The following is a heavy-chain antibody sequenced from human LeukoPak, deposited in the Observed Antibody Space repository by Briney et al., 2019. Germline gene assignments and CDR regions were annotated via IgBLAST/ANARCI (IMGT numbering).Heavy chain of an antibody. J-gene: IGHJ6*02. D-gene: IGHD6-19*01. CDR2: ISWNSGII. Sequence: GRSLRLSCAASGFTFDEYAIHWVRQAPGKGLEWVSGISWNSGIIGYADSVKGRFTISRGNAKNSLYLQMNSLRAEDTALYYCAKDKSHSSWTSRYYYYALDVWGQGTTVTVSS. V-gene: IGHV3-9*01. CDR3: AKDKSHSSWTSRYYYYALDV. CDR1: GFTFDEYA.